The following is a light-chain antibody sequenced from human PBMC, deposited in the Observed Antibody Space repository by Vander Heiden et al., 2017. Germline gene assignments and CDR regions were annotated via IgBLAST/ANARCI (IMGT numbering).Light chain of an antibody. CDR2: WAS. J-gene: IGKJ2*01. CDR3: QQYYSTPYT. CDR1: QSVLYSSNNKNY. V-gene: IGKV4-1*01. Sequence: DIVMTQSPDSLAASLGERATINCKSSQSVLYSSNNKNYLAWYQQEPGQPHRLLIYWASTRESGVPDRFSGSGSGTDFTLTISSLQAEDVAVYYCQQYYSTPYTFGQGTKLXIK.